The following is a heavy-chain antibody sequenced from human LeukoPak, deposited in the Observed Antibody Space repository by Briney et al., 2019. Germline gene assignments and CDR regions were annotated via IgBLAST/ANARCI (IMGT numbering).Heavy chain of an antibody. CDR2: IYYSGST. J-gene: IGHJ4*02. CDR1: GGSINSYY. CDR3: AEVRDWNDLIY. V-gene: IGHV4-59*01. D-gene: IGHD1-1*01. Sequence: SETLSLTCTASGGSINSYYWSWIRQPPGKGLEWIGYIYYSGSTNYNPSLKSRVTILVDTSKNQFSLKLSSVTAADTAVYYCAEVRDWNDLIYLGPGILVTVSS.